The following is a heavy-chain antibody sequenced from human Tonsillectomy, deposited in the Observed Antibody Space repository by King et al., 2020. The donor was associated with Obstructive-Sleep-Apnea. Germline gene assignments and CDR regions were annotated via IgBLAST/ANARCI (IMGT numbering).Heavy chain of an antibody. CDR2: INWDSGSI. J-gene: IGHJ6*02. D-gene: IGHD3-10*01. V-gene: IGHV3-9*01. CDR3: AKDQSGDRIVEPRWGMDV. CDR1: GFTFDDYA. Sequence: VQLVESGGGLVQPGRSLRLSCAASGFTFDDYAMHWVRQAPGKGLEWVSGINWDSGSINYADSVKGRFTISRDNAKNSLYLQMNSLRAEDTALYYCAKDQSGDRIVEPRWGMDVWGRGTTVTVSS.